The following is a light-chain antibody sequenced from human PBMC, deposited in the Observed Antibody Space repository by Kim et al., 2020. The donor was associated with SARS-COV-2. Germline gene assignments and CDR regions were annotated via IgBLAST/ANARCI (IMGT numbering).Light chain of an antibody. CDR1: SGSIASNY. CDR3: QSYDSSNPWV. Sequence: TVTIACTRSSGSIASNYVQWYRQRPGSAPTTVIYEDNQRPSGVPDRFSGSIDSSSNSASLTISGLKTEDEADYYCQSYDSSNPWVFGGGTQLTVL. J-gene: IGLJ3*02. V-gene: IGLV6-57*03. CDR2: EDN.